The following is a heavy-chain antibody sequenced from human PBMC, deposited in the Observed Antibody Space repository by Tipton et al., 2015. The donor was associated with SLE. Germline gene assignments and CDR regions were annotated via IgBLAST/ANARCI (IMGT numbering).Heavy chain of an antibody. V-gene: IGHV4-39*07. Sequence: GLVKPSETLSLTCTVSGGSISSSSYYRGWIRQPPGKGLEWIGSIYYSGSTYYNPSLKSRVTISVDTSKNQFSLKLRSVTAADTAVYYCARDVAARWAFDIWGQGTMVTVSS. CDR2: IYYSGST. CDR1: GGSISSSSYY. J-gene: IGHJ3*02. D-gene: IGHD4-23*01. CDR3: ARDVAARWAFDI.